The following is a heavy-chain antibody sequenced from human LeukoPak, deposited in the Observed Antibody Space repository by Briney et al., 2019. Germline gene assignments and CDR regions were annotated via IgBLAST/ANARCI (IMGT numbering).Heavy chain of an antibody. CDR1: GGCFSGYY. V-gene: IGHV4-34*01. CDR3: ARGPGLIDY. J-gene: IGHJ4*02. Sequence: SETLSLTCAVYGGCFSGYYWSWIRQPPGKGLEWIGEINHSGSTNHNPSLKSRVTISVDTSKNQFSLKLSSVTAADTAVYYCARGPGLIDYWGQGTLVTVSS. D-gene: IGHD3/OR15-3a*01. CDR2: INHSGST.